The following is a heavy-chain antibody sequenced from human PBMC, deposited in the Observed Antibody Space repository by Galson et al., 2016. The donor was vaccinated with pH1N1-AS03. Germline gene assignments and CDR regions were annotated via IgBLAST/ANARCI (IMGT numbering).Heavy chain of an antibody. CDR3: ARDPWTTVSY. D-gene: IGHD4-17*01. CDR2: ISAYSGDT. Sequence: SVKVSCKASGYSFPTYSFNWVRQAPGQGLEWLGWISAYSGDTHYARKFQGRVTLTTDTSTSTAYMELRSLASDDTAVYYCARDPWTTVSYWGQGTLVTVSS. J-gene: IGHJ4*02. CDR1: GYSFPTYS. V-gene: IGHV1-18*04.